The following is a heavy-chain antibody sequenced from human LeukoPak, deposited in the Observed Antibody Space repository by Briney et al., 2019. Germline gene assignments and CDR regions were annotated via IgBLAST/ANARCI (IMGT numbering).Heavy chain of an antibody. Sequence: SETLSLTCAVYGGSFSGYYWSWIRQPPGKGLEWIGEINHSGSTNYNPSLKSRVTISVDTSKNQFSLKLSSVTAADTAVYYCARRGSYYDILTGYSYYFDYCGQGTLVTVSS. CDR3: ARRGSYYDILTGYSYYFDY. V-gene: IGHV4-34*01. CDR1: GGSFSGYY. CDR2: INHSGST. J-gene: IGHJ4*02. D-gene: IGHD3-9*01.